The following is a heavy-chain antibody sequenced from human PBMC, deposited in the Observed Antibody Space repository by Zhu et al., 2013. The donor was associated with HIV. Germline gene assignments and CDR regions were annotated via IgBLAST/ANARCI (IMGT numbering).Heavy chain of an antibody. CDR1: GGTFRIYG. CDR3: TRAVVRTEAPRGWFDP. D-gene: IGHD2-15*01. Sequence: QVQLVQSGTEVKKPGSSVKVSCKASGGTFRIYGFNWVRQAPGHGLEWMGTLVPMFRVPVSAQKFQGRVTITADESTNTAYMELSSLRSEDTAVYFCTRAVVRTEAPRGWFDPWGQGTLVTVSA. CDR2: LVPMFRVP. V-gene: IGHV1-69*18. J-gene: IGHJ5*02.